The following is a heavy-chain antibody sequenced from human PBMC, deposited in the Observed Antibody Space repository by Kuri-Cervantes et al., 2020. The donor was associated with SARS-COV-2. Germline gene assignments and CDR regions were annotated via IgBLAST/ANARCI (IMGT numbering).Heavy chain of an antibody. CDR1: GGPISSSSYY. Sequence: SETLSLTCTVSGGPISSSSYYWAWIRQPPGKGLEWIGSIYYSGSTYYNPSLKSRVTISVDTSKNQFSLKLSSVTAADTAVYYCATSQEGYCSGGSCYCLRIRGDAFDIWGQGTMVTVSS. D-gene: IGHD2-15*01. V-gene: IGHV4-39*07. J-gene: IGHJ3*02. CDR3: ATSQEGYCSGGSCYCLRIRGDAFDI. CDR2: IYYSGST.